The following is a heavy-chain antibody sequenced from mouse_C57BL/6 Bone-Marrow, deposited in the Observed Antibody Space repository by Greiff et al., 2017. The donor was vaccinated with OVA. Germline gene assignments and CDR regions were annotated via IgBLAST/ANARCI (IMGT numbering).Heavy chain of an antibody. V-gene: IGHV1-50*01. D-gene: IGHD4-1*01. J-gene: IGHJ2*01. CDR3: ASYWDFDY. Sequence: QVQLKQPGAELVKPGASVKLSCKASGYTFTSYWMQWVKQRPGQGLEWIGEIDPSDSYTNYNQKFKGKATLTVDTSSSTAYMQLSSLTSEDSAVYYCASYWDFDYWGQGTTLTVSS. CDR2: IDPSDSYT. CDR1: GYTFTSYW.